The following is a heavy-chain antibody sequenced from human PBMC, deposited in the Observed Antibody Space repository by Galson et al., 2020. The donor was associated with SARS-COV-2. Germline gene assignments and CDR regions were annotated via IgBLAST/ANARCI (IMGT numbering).Heavy chain of an antibody. D-gene: IGHD3-10*01. J-gene: IGHJ6*03. Sequence: GGSLRLSCAASGFTFSTYWMHRVRQAPGKGLVWVSRIHRDGSTTTYADSVQGRFTISRDNAKNTLYMQMSSLRAEDAAVYYCARESAVQGGYYMDVWGKGTTVTVSS. CDR1: GFTFSTYW. CDR3: ARESAVQGGYYMDV. CDR2: IHRDGSTT. V-gene: IGHV3-74*01.